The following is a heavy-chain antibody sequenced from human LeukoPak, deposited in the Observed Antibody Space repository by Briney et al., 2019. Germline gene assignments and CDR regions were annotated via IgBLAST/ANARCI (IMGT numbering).Heavy chain of an antibody. Sequence: AGGSLRLSCAASGFTFTSYSMNWVRQAPGKGLEWVSTISGGGGSTYYADSVKGRFTISRDNSKNTLYLQVNSLRAEDTAVYYCAKKGATTGDFDYWGQGTLVTVSS. D-gene: IGHD1-26*01. CDR3: AKKGATTGDFDY. CDR2: ISGGGGST. CDR1: GFTFTSYS. V-gene: IGHV3-23*01. J-gene: IGHJ4*02.